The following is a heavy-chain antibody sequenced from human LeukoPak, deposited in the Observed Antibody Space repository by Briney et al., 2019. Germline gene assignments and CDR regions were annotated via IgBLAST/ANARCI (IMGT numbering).Heavy chain of an antibody. CDR2: IYYSGST. V-gene: IGHV4-31*03. J-gene: IGHJ3*02. CDR1: GGAISSSSYY. Sequence: PSETLSLTCTVSGGAISSSSYYWGWIRQHPGKGLEWIGYIYYSGSTYYNPSLKSRVTISVDTSKNQFSLKLSSVTAADTAVYYCARHLSGDDIWGQGTMVTVSS. D-gene: IGHD4-17*01. CDR3: ARHLSGDDI.